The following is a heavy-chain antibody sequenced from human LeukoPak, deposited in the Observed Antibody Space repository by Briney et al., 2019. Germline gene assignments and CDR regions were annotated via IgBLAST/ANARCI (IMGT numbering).Heavy chain of an antibody. V-gene: IGHV3-21*01. Sequence: GGSLRLSCAASGFTFSSYSMNWVRQAPGKGLEWVSSISSSSSYISYADSVKGRFTISRDNAKNSLYLQMNSLRAEDTAVYYCARDVVVVVPAAYRYSSSSYYYYMDVWGKGTTVTVSS. CDR1: GFTFSSYS. D-gene: IGHD2-2*01. J-gene: IGHJ6*03. CDR2: ISSSSSYI. CDR3: ARDVVVVVPAAYRYSSSSYYYYMDV.